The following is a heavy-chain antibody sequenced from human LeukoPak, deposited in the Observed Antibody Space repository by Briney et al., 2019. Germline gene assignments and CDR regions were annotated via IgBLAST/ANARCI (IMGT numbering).Heavy chain of an antibody. CDR2: IYSGGST. J-gene: IGHJ3*02. D-gene: IGHD5-18*01. CDR1: GFTVSSNY. CDR3: AREGGYSYGHGGAFDI. V-gene: IGHV3-53*01. Sequence: PGGSLRLSCAASGFTVSSNYMSWVRQAPGKGLEWVSVIYSGGSTYYADSVKGRFTISRDNSKNTLYLQMNSLRAEDTAVYYCAREGGYSYGHGGAFDIWGQGTMVTVSS.